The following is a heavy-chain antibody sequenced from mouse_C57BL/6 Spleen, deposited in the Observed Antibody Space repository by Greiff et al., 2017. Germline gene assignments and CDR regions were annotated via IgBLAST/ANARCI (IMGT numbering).Heavy chain of an antibody. V-gene: IGHV1-81*01. CDR2: IYPRSGNT. CDR3: AREVTTAVGGYFDV. J-gene: IGHJ1*03. Sequence: QVQLKQSGAELARPGASVKLSCKASGYTFTSYGISWVKQRTGQGLEWIGEIYPRSGNTYYNEKFKGKATLTADKSSSTAYRELRSLTSEDSAVYFCAREVTTAVGGYFDVWGTGTTVTVSS. CDR1: GYTFTSYG. D-gene: IGHD2-2*01.